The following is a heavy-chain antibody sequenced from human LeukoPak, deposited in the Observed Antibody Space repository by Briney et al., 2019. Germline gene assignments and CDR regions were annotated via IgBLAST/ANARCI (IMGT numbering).Heavy chain of an antibody. J-gene: IGHJ3*02. CDR3: ARGRYCSSTSCHHAFDI. CDR1: GFTFSSYW. D-gene: IGHD2-2*01. Sequence: GGSLRLSCAASGFTFSSYWMTWVRQAPGKGLEWVANIKQDGSEKYYVGPVKGRFTISRDNAKNSLYLQMNSLRAEDTAVYYCARGRYCSSTSCHHAFDIWGQGTMVTVSS. CDR2: IKQDGSEK. V-gene: IGHV3-7*01.